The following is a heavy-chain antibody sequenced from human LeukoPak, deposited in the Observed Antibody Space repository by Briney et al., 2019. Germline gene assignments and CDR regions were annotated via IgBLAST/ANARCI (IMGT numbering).Heavy chain of an antibody. V-gene: IGHV1-2*04. CDR1: GYTFTGYY. J-gene: IGHJ4*02. D-gene: IGHD5-24*01. CDR2: INPNSGGT. CDR3: ARAGTVEMTPLDY. Sequence: ASVKVSCKASGYTFTGYYMHWVRQAPGQGLEWMGWINPNSGGTNYAQKFQGWVTMTRDTSISTAYMELSRLRSDDTAVYYCARAGTVEMTPLDYWGQGALVTVSS.